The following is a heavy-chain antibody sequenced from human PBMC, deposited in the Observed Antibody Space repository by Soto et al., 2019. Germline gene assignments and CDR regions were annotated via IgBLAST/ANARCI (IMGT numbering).Heavy chain of an antibody. CDR2: IRPDGNEV. CDR1: GFTLSTYW. Sequence: PGGSLRLSCAASGFTLSTYWMAWVRQTPGKGLEFVANIRPDGNEVNYVDSVKGRFTISRDNAKNSLFLQMNSLRDDDTAVYYCGTDQWGGAFDIGGQGTMVTVSS. J-gene: IGHJ3*02. V-gene: IGHV3-7*01. CDR3: GTDQWGGAFDI. D-gene: IGHD3-10*01.